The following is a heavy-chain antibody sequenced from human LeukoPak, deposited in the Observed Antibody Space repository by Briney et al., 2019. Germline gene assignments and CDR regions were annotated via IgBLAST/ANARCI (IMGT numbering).Heavy chain of an antibody. Sequence: SETLSLTCAVYGGSFSGYYWSWIRQPPGKGLEWTGEINHSGSTNYNPSLKSRVTISVDTSKNQFSLKLSSVTAADTAVYYCARGWNYGSFFDYWGQGTLVTVSS. J-gene: IGHJ4*02. CDR3: ARGWNYGSFFDY. CDR1: GGSFSGYY. CDR2: INHSGST. D-gene: IGHD1-7*01. V-gene: IGHV4-34*01.